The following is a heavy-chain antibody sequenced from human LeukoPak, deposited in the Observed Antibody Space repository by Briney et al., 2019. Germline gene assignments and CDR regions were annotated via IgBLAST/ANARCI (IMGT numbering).Heavy chain of an antibody. CDR2: IYYSGST. CDR1: GGSISSGDYY. D-gene: IGHD6-6*01. Sequence: SETLSLTCTVSGGSISSGDYYWSWIRQPPGKGLEWIGYIYYSGSTYYNPSLKSRVTISVDTSKNQFSLKLSSVTAADTAVYYCARSSEYSSLYFDYWGQGTLVTVSS. J-gene: IGHJ4*02. CDR3: ARSSEYSSLYFDY. V-gene: IGHV4-30-4*08.